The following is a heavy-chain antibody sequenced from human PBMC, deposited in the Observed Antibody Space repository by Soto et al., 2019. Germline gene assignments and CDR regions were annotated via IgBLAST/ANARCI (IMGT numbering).Heavy chain of an antibody. CDR3: AREGDGSGNYYYGMDV. D-gene: IGHD3-10*01. CDR2: LYYSGST. V-gene: IGHV4-31*03. J-gene: IGHJ6*02. CDR1: CGSISSGGYY. Sequence: SDPVSITCTVSCGSISSGGYYCSCIRHHPWKGLEWIVYLYYSGSTYYTPSLKSRVTISVDTSKNQFSLKLSSVTAADTAVYYCAREGDGSGNYYYGMDVWGQGTTVTVS.